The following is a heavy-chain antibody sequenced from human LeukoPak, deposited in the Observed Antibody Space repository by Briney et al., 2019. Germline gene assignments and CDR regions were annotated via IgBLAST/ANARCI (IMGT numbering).Heavy chain of an antibody. Sequence: SETLSLTCTVSGGSISSGNSYWSWIRQPAGKGLEWIGRIYTSGSTNYNPSLKSRVTISVDTSKNQFSLKLSSVTAADTAVYYCARVPDYWGQGTLVTVSS. CDR1: GGSISSGNSY. J-gene: IGHJ4*02. CDR3: ARVPDY. V-gene: IGHV4-61*02. CDR2: IYTSGST.